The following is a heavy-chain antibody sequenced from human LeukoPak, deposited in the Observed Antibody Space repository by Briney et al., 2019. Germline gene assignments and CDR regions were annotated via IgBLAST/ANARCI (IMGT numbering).Heavy chain of an antibody. V-gene: IGHV1-69*05. CDR2: IIPTFGTT. CDR1: GGTFSTHA. D-gene: IGHD2-2*01. CDR3: EDGIRDCSSSTCPWGYWFDP. Sequence: SVKVSCKASGGTFSTHAVSWVRQAPGQGLEWMGGIIPTFGTTNYAQKFQGRVTITTDESTSTAFMDLSSLRSEDTFFFQAEDGIRDCSSSTCPWGYWFDPWGQGTLVTVSS. J-gene: IGHJ5*02.